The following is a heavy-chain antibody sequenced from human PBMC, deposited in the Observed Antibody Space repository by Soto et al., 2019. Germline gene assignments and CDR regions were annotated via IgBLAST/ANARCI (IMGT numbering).Heavy chain of an antibody. CDR3: AREDDGGDRDYYGLDV. V-gene: IGHV4-59*12. CDR2: IHYSGSI. D-gene: IGHD2-21*02. Sequence: SETLSLTCTVSGGSISSYYWSWIRQSPGKGLEWIGYIHYSGSIIYNPSFKSRVTISVDTSKNQFSLQLSSVTAADTAVYFCAREDDGGDRDYYGLDVWGQGTTVTVSS. CDR1: GGSISSYY. J-gene: IGHJ6*02.